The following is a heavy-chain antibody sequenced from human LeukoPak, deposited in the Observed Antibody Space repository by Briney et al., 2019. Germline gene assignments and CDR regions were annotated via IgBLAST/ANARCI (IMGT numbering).Heavy chain of an antibody. CDR1: GFTFSSYG. J-gene: IGHJ4*02. V-gene: IGHV3-33*01. D-gene: IGHD3-22*01. CDR3: ARDAYYDSSGYYY. CDR2: IWYDGSNK. Sequence: GGSLRLSCAASGFTFSSYGMHWVRQAPGKGLEWVAVIWYDGSNKYYADSVKGRFTISRDNSKNTLYLQMNGLRAEDTAVYYCARDAYYDSSGYYYWGQGTLVTVSS.